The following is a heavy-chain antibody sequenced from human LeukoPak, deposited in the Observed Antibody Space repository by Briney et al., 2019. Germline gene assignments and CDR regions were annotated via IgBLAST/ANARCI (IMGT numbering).Heavy chain of an antibody. CDR1: GFTFSTYN. V-gene: IGHV3-30*18. CDR2: ISYDGKVK. CDR3: AKERLTKVSHETDY. D-gene: IGHD5/OR15-5a*01. J-gene: IGHJ4*02. Sequence: GGSLRLSCAASGFTFSTYNMNWVRQAPGKGLEWVAVISYDGKVKYYADSVKGRFTISRDNSKNTLYLEMNSLRGEDTAVYYCAKERLTKVSHETDYWGQGTLVTVSS.